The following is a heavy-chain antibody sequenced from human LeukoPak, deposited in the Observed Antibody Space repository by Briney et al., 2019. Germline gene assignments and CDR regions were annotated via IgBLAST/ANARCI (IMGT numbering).Heavy chain of an antibody. CDR2: IKSKTDGGTT. J-gene: IGHJ2*01. CDR3: TTELQASTAARPGWYFDL. CDR1: GFTFSNAW. D-gene: IGHD6-6*01. V-gene: IGHV3-15*01. Sequence: PGGSLRLSCAASGFTFSNAWMSSVLQAPGKGLEWVGRIKSKTDGGTTDYAAPVKGRFTISTDDSKNTLYLQMNSLKTEDTAVYYCTTELQASTAARPGWYFDLWGRGTLVTVSS.